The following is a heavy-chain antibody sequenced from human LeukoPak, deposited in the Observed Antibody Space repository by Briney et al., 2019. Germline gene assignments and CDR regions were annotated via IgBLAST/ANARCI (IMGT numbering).Heavy chain of an antibody. V-gene: IGHV1-69*04. CDR1: GGTFSSYA. CDR3: ARDRRGRDGYNFEEFDY. J-gene: IGHJ4*02. CDR2: IIPILGIA. Sequence: GASVKVSCKASGGTFSSYAISWVRQAPGQGLEWMGRIIPILGIANYAQKFQGRVTITADKSTSTAYMELSSLRSEDTAVYYCARDRRGRDGYNFEEFDYWGQGTLVTVSS. D-gene: IGHD5-24*01.